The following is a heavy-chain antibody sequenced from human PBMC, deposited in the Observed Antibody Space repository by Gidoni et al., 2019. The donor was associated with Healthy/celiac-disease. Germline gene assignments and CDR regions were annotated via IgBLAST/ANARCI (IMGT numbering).Heavy chain of an antibody. J-gene: IGHJ6*02. D-gene: IGHD2-15*01. V-gene: IGHV3-43*01. Sequence: EVQLVESGGVVVQPGGSLRLSCAASGFTFDDYTMHWVRQAPGKGLEWVSLISWDGGSTYYADSVKGRFTISRDNSKNSLYLQMNSPRTEDTALYYCAKDRLVAATGAYSYYGMDVWGQGTTVTVSS. CDR1: GFTFDDYT. CDR2: ISWDGGST. CDR3: AKDRLVAATGAYSYYGMDV.